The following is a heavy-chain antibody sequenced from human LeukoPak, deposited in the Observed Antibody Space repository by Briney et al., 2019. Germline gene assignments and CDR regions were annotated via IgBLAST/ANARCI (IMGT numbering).Heavy chain of an antibody. CDR1: GFTFSSYW. CDR2: IKQDGSEK. CDR3: ARDYYDFWSGYYQYYFDY. V-gene: IGHV3-7*01. J-gene: IGHJ4*02. D-gene: IGHD3-3*01. Sequence: PGGSLRLSCAASGFTFSSYWMSWVRQAPGKGLEWVANIKQDGSEKYYVDSVKGRFTISRDNAKNTLYLQMNSLRAEDTAAYYCARDYYDFWSGYYQYYFDYWGQGTLVTVSS.